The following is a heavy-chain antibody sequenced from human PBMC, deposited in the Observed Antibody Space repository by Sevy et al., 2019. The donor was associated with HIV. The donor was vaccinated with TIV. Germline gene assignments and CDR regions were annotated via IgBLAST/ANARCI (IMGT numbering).Heavy chain of an antibody. D-gene: IGHD3-16*01. CDR3: AHETFGRFES. Sequence: GSLRLSCAASGFTFSANWMNWVRQAPGKGLEGVANIKGDGSDKHQVDPVEGRFTIYGDNAKNLLYLQMNSLRVEDTAVYYCAHETFGRFESWGQGTLVTVSS. J-gene: IGHJ4*02. CDR1: GFTFSANW. CDR2: IKGDGSDK. V-gene: IGHV3-7*01.